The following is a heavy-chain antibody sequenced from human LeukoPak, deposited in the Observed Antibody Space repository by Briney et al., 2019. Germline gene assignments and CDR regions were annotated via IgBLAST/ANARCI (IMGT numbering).Heavy chain of an antibody. CDR2: INPNSGGT. CDR3: ARDLRSYRYVDY. Sequence: GASVKVSFKASGYTFTGYYMHWVRQAPGQGLEWMEWINPNSGGTNYAQKFQGRVTMTRDTSISTAYMELSRLRSDDTAVYYCARDLRSYRYVDYWGQGTLVTVSS. CDR1: GYTFTGYY. J-gene: IGHJ4*02. V-gene: IGHV1-2*02. D-gene: IGHD3-16*02.